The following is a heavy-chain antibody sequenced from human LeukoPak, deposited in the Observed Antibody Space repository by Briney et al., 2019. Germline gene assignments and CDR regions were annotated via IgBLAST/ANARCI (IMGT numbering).Heavy chain of an antibody. CDR2: IIPIFGTA. CDR3: ARGSLSGSSRDY. D-gene: IGHD1-26*01. V-gene: IGHV1-69*06. J-gene: IGHJ4*02. CDR1: GGTFSSYA. Sequence: GASVKVSCKASGGTFSSYAISWVRQAPGQGLEWMGRIIPIFGTANYAQKFQGRVTITADKSTSTAYMELSSLRSEDTAVYYCARGSLSGSSRDYWGQGTLVTVSS.